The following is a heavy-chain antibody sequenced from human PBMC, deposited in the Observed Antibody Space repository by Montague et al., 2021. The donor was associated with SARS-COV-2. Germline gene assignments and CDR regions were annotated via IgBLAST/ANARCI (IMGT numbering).Heavy chain of an antibody. J-gene: IGHJ4*02. Sequence: SETRSLTCTVSGGSISSSSYYWGWIRQPPGKGLDWIGSIYYSGSTYYNLTLKSRVSISVDTSKNQFSLKLLSVPAADTAVYYSARRYSRSWTGDHYYFDSWGQGTLVTVSS. CDR2: IYYSGST. CDR1: GGSISSSSYY. CDR3: ARRYSRSWTGDHYYFDS. D-gene: IGHD6-13*01. V-gene: IGHV4-39*07.